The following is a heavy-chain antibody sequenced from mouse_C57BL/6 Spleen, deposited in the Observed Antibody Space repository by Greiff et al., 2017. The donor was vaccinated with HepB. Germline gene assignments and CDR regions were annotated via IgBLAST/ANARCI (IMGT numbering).Heavy chain of an antibody. V-gene: IGHV1-52*01. D-gene: IGHD3-2*02. Sequence: QVQLQQSGAELVRPGSSVKLSCKASGYTFTSYWMHWVKQRPIQGLEWIGNIDPSDSETHYNQKFKDKATLTVDKASSTAYMQLSSLTSEDSAVYDCARSAAQARGFDYWGQGTTLTVAS. CDR2: IDPSDSET. CDR1: GYTFTSYW. J-gene: IGHJ2*01. CDR3: ARSAAQARGFDY.